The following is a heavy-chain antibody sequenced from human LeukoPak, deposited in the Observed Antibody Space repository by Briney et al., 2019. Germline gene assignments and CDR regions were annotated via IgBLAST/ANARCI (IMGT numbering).Heavy chain of an antibody. J-gene: IGHJ4*02. D-gene: IGHD3-10*01. CDR1: GGSFSGYY. V-gene: IGHV4-34*01. CDR3: ARVKSYYGSGSYCFDY. CDR2: INHSGST. Sequence: SETLSLTCAVYGGSFSGYYWSWTREPPGKGLEWMGEINHSGSTNYNPSLKSRVTISVDTSKNQFSLKLSSVTAADTAVYYCARVKSYYGSGSYCFDYWGQGTLVTVSS.